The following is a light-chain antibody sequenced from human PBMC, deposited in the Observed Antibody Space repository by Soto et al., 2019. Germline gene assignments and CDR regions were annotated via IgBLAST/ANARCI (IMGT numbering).Light chain of an antibody. Sequence: ALQMTQSPSSLSASVGDSVTITCRASQGINDDLGWYQQKPGEAPKVLIYGASNLERGVPSRFSGSGSGTDFTLTISNLQPEDSATYYCQQDYRYPLTFGGGTKVEIK. J-gene: IGKJ4*01. V-gene: IGKV1-6*01. CDR1: QGINDD. CDR2: GAS. CDR3: QQDYRYPLT.